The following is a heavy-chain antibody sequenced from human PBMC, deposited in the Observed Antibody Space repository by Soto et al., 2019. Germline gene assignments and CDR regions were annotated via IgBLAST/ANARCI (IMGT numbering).Heavy chain of an antibody. V-gene: IGHV1-3*01. D-gene: IGHD4-17*01. CDR1: GYTLTSYA. CDR3: ARVRRLPDGKRVISTSLGFFDY. J-gene: IGHJ4*02. CDR2: INAGNGNT. Sequence: QVQLVQSGAEVKKPGASVKVSCKASGYTLTSYAMHWVRQAPGQRLEWMGWINAGNGNTKYSQKFQGRVTITRDTSASTAYMELSSLRSEDTAVYYCARVRRLPDGKRVISTSLGFFDYWGQGTLVTVSS.